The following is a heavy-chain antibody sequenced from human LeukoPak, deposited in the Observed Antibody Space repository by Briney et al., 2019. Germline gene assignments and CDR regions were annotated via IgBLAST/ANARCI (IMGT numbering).Heavy chain of an antibody. CDR1: GGTFSSYA. CDR3: ASSKSGSYLNYFDY. D-gene: IGHD1-26*01. Sequence: SVKVSCNASGGTFSSYAISWVRHAPGQGLEWMGAIIPIFGTAKYAQKFQGRVKIPAEESTSTAYMELSSLRYEDTAVYYCASSKSGSYLNYFDYWGQGTLVTVSS. V-gene: IGHV1-69*01. CDR2: IIPIFGTA. J-gene: IGHJ4*02.